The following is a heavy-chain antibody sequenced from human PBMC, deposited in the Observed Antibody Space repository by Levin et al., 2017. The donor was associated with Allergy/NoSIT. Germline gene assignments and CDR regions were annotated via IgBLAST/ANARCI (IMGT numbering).Heavy chain of an antibody. CDR3: ARDPVPAAGVYYFDY. J-gene: IGHJ4*02. Sequence: GESLKISCAASGFTFSSYAMHWVRQAPGKGLEWVAVISYDGSNKYYADSVKGRFTISRDNSKNTLYLQMNSLRDEETAVYYCARDPVPAAGVYYFDYWGQGTLVTVSS. CDR2: ISYDGSNK. CDR1: GFTFSSYA. D-gene: IGHD2-2*01. V-gene: IGHV3-30*04.